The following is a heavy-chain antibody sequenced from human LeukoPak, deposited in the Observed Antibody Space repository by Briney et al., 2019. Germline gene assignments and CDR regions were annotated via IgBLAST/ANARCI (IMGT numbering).Heavy chain of an antibody. J-gene: IGHJ3*02. Sequence: RTGGSLRLSCAASGFTFDDDGMSWVRQAPGKGLEWVSGMNWNGGSTGYADSGKGRFTISRDNAKNSLYLQMNSLRAEDTALYHCARDRLYSTSGDAFDIWGQGTMVTVSS. CDR3: ARDRLYSTSGDAFDI. CDR1: GFTFDDDG. V-gene: IGHV3-20*01. D-gene: IGHD2-21*01. CDR2: MNWNGGST.